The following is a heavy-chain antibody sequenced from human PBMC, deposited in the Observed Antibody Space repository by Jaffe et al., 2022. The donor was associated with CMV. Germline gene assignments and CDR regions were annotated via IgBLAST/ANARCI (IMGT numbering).Heavy chain of an antibody. CDR1: GFTFSSYG. D-gene: IGHD6-13*01. V-gene: IGHV3-30*18. J-gene: IGHJ6*02. CDR2: ISYDGSNK. CDR3: AKAAAAGVIPYYYYGMDV. Sequence: QVQLVESGGGVVQPGRSLRLSCAASGFTFSSYGMHWVRQAPGKGLEWVAVISYDGSNKYYADSVKGRFTISRDNSKNTLYLQMNSLRAEDTAVYYCAKAAAAGVIPYYYYGMDVWGQGTTVTVSS.